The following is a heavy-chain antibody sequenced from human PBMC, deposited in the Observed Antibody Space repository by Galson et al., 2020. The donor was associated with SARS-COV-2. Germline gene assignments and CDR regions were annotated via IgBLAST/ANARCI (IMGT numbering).Heavy chain of an antibody. D-gene: IGHD2-2*01. CDR3: TRGGGDGVVPAAMENDLDY. CDR2: IRSKAYGGPT. J-gene: IGHJ4*02. V-gene: IGHV3-49*03. Sequence: GGSLRLSCTASGFTFGDYAMSWFRQAPGKGLEWVGFIRSKAYGGPTEYAASVKGRFTISRNDSKSIASLQMNSRKTEDTAVYYCTRGGGDGVVPAAMENDLDYWGQGTLVTVSS. CDR1: GFTFGDYA.